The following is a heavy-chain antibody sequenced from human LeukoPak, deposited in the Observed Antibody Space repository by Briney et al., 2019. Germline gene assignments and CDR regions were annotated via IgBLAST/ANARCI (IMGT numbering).Heavy chain of an antibody. D-gene: IGHD4-17*01. Sequence: GGSLRLSCAASGFTFSSYGMHWVRQAPGKGLEWVAVIWYDGSNKYYADSVKGRFTISRDNSKNTLYLQMNSLRAEDTAVYYCARDGDSGDAFDIWGQRTVVTVSS. CDR1: GFTFSSYG. CDR2: IWYDGSNK. CDR3: ARDGDSGDAFDI. V-gene: IGHV3-33*01. J-gene: IGHJ3*02.